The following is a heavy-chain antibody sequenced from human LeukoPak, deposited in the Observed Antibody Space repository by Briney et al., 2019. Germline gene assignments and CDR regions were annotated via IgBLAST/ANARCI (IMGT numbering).Heavy chain of an antibody. V-gene: IGHV1-46*01. J-gene: IGHJ5*02. Sequence: ASVKVSCKASGYTFTSYYMHWVRQARGQGLEWMGIINPSGGSTSYAQKFQGRVTMTRDTSTSTVYMELSSLRSEDTAVYYCARGHYDIFTGYLNWFDPWGQGTLVTVSS. CDR2: INPSGGST. CDR3: ARGHYDIFTGYLNWFDP. CDR1: GYTFTSYY. D-gene: IGHD3-9*01.